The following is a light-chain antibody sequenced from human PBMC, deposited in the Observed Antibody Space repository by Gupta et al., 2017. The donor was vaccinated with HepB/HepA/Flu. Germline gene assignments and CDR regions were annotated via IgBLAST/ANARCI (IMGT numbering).Light chain of an antibody. CDR2: GAS. CDR1: QSVSSN. J-gene: IGKJ1*01. CDR3: QQYKNWPRWT. V-gene: IGKV3-15*01. Sequence: EILMTQSPATLSVSPGERATLSCRASQSVSSNLAWYQHKPGQAPRLLIYGASTRATGIPARFSGSGSGTEFTLTISSRQSEDFAVYYCQQYKNWPRWTFGQGTKVDIK.